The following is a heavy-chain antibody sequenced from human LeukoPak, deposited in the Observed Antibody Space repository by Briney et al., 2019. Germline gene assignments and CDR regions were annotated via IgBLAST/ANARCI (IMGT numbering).Heavy chain of an antibody. D-gene: IGHD1-1*01. CDR2: ISGSGGST. V-gene: IGHV3-23*01. CDR1: GFTFSSYA. J-gene: IGHJ4*02. Sequence: PGGSLRLSCAASGFTFSSYATSWVRQAPGKGLEWVSAISGSGGSTYYADSVKGRFTISRDNSKNTLYLQMNSLRAEDTAVFYCAKTNGIDARFPFDYWGQRTLVTVSS. CDR3: AKTNGIDARFPFDY.